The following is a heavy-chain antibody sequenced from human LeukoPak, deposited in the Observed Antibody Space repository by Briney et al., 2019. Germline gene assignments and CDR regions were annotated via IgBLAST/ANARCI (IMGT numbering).Heavy chain of an antibody. Sequence: ASVKVSCKASGYTFTGYYMHWVRQAPGQGLEWMGWINPNSGGTNYAQKFQGRVTMTRDTSISTAYMELSRLRSHDTAVYYCARDRGIVVVMDYWGQGTLVTVSS. CDR3: ARDRGIVVVMDY. J-gene: IGHJ4*02. CDR1: GYTFTGYY. CDR2: INPNSGGT. V-gene: IGHV1-2*02. D-gene: IGHD3-22*01.